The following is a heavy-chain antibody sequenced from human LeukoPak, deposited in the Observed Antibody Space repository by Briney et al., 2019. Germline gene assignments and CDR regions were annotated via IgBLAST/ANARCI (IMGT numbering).Heavy chain of an antibody. CDR2: ISYDGSNK. Sequence: PGRSLRLSCAASGFTFSSYAMHRVRQAPGKGLEWVAVISYDGSNKYYADSVKGRFTISRDNSKNTLYLQMNSLRAEDTAVYYCARETYSSSWSTEDYWGQGTLVTVSS. D-gene: IGHD6-13*01. J-gene: IGHJ4*02. CDR3: ARETYSSSWSTEDY. CDR1: GFTFSSYA. V-gene: IGHV3-30-3*01.